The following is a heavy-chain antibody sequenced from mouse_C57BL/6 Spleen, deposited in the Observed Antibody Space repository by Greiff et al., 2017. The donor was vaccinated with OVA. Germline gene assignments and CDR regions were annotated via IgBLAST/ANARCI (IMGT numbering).Heavy chain of an antibody. V-gene: IGHV1-54*01. Sequence: VQLQQSGAELVRPGTSVKLSCKASGYAFTNYLIAWVKQRPGQGLEWIGDINPGSGCTNYHEKVKGKATLTADKSSSTAYMQLSSLTAEDSAVYYCASTKAVTFAYWGQGTLVTVSA. D-gene: IGHD3-3*01. CDR2: INPGSGCT. CDR3: ASTKAVTFAY. J-gene: IGHJ3*01. CDR1: GYAFTNYL.